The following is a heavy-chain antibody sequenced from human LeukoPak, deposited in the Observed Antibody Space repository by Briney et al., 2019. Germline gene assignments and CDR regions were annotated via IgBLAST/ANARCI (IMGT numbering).Heavy chain of an antibody. CDR3: VREENWFDP. CDR2: VSAYNGNT. CDR1: GYTFYYYG. J-gene: IGHJ5*02. Sequence: EASVKVSCKASGYTFYYYGISWVRQAPGQGLEWMGWVSAYNGNTNYAQKLQGRVTMTTDTSTSTAYMELRSLRSDDTAVYYYVREENWFDPWGQGTLVTVSS. V-gene: IGHV1-18*01.